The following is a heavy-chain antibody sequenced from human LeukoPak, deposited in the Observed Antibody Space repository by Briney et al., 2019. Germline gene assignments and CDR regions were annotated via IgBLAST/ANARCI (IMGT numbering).Heavy chain of an antibody. V-gene: IGHV3-74*01. CDR1: GLTFSRSW. CDR2: INSDGSST. CDR3: ARAEIYYYGSGSPDY. D-gene: IGHD3-10*01. Sequence: GGSLRLSCAASGLTFSRSWMHWVRQAPGKGLVWVSRINSDGSSTDYADSVRGRFTISRDNAKNTRYLQMNSLRAEDTAVYYCARAEIYYYGSGSPDYWGQGTLVTVSS. J-gene: IGHJ4*02.